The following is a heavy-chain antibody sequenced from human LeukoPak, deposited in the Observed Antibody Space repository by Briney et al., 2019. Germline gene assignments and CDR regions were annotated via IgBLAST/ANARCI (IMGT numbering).Heavy chain of an antibody. CDR2: INRDGGLT. CDR3: AREEHRLAEAGTSAFDL. D-gene: IGHD6-13*01. Sequence: GGSLRLSCVASGFTFSENWMHWVRQAPGKGLAWVSHINRDGGLTNYADSVKGRFTISRANARDTVYLQMSSLRVEDTAIYFCAREEHRLAEAGTSAFDLGGQGTLVTVSP. J-gene: IGHJ3*01. V-gene: IGHV3-74*01. CDR1: GFTFSENW.